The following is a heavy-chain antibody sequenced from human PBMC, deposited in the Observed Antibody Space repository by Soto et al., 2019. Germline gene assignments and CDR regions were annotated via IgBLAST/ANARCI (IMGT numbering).Heavy chain of an antibody. Sequence: QVQLQESGPGLVKASETLSLSCTVSGHSISADYWSWIRQPAGKRLEWIGRVDASGNTNYSPSLKSRVTMSVDTSKNQFFLKVRSVTAADTAMYFCARDVGGSVVPHWFDPWGQGALVTVSS. CDR2: VDASGNT. D-gene: IGHD3-22*01. J-gene: IGHJ5*02. CDR1: GHSISADY. CDR3: ARDVGGSVVPHWFDP. V-gene: IGHV4-4*07.